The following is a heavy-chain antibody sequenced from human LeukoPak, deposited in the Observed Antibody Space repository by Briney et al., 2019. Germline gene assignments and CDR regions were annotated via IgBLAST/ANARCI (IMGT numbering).Heavy chain of an antibody. Sequence: GGSLRLSCAASGFIVSSIYMSWVRQAPGKGLEWVSVVYTTDNTYYADSVKGRFTISRDNSKNTLYLQMNSLRAEDTAIYYCASGGAWYPFDYWGQGTLVTVSS. CDR3: ASGGAWYPFDY. D-gene: IGHD6-19*01. J-gene: IGHJ4*02. CDR2: VYTTDNT. V-gene: IGHV3-53*01. CDR1: GFIVSSIY.